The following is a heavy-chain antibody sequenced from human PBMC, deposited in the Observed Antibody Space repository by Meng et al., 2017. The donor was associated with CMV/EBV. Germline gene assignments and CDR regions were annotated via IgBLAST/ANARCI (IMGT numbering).Heavy chain of an antibody. CDR2: IDSSDSYT. V-gene: IGHV5-10-1*01. D-gene: IGHD1-14*01. Sequence: KVSCKGSGYSFTNYWISWVRQMPGNGLEWMGTIDSSDSYTNYSPSFQGHVTISADKSISTAYLQWSSLKASDTAMYYCAVGWYFDFDYWGQGTLVTVSS. J-gene: IGHJ4*02. CDR3: AVGWYFDFDY. CDR1: GYSFTNYW.